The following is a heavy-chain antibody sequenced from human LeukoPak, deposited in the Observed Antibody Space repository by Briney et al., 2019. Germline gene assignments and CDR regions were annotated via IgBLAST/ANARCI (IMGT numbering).Heavy chain of an antibody. V-gene: IGHV3-30-3*01. J-gene: IGHJ3*02. CDR3: ARARSSYGYGDAFDI. CDR2: TSKDGSNK. D-gene: IGHD5-18*01. CDR1: GFTFSSYA. Sequence: GGSLRLSCAASGFTFSSYAIHWVRQAPGKGLEWVAVTSKDGSNKYYADSVKGRFTISRDNSKNTLYLQMNSLRAEDTAVYYCARARSSYGYGDAFDIWGQGTMVTVSS.